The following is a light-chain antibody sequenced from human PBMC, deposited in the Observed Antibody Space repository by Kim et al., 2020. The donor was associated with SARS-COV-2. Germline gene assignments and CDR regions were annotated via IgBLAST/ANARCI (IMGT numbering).Light chain of an antibody. Sequence: QSALTRPASVSGSPGQSITISCTGTSSDIGAYDYVSWYQQHPGKAPRLMIYEVSSRPSGVSNRFSGSKSGNTASLTISGLQAEDEADYYCNSYTSSSTFYVFGTGTKVTVL. CDR2: EVS. J-gene: IGLJ1*01. V-gene: IGLV2-14*01. CDR1: SSDIGAYDY. CDR3: NSYTSSSTFYV.